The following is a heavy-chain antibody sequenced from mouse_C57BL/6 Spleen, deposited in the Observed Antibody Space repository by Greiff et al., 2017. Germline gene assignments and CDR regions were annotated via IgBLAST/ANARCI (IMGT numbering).Heavy chain of an antibody. D-gene: IGHD2-2*01. J-gene: IGHJ3*01. CDR1: GYTFTSYW. V-gene: IGHV1-7*01. CDR2: INPSSGYT. CDR3: ARDYYGSFAY. Sequence: QVHVKQSGAELAKPGASVKLSCKASGYTFTSYWMHWVKQRPGQGLEWIGYINPSSGYTKYNQKFKDKATLTAAKSSSTAYMQLSSLTYGDSAVYYCARDYYGSFAYWGQGTLVTVSA.